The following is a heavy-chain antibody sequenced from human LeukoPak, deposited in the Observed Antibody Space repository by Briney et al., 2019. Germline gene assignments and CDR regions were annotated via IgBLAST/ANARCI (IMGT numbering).Heavy chain of an antibody. CDR1: GFTFSYSW. J-gene: IGHJ4*02. V-gene: IGHV3-7*03. CDR2: INQPGSQK. D-gene: IGHD6-6*01. Sequence: GGSLRLSCVASGFTFSYSWMILVRQAPGKGLEWVANINQPGSQKYHVDSVKGRFTISRDNARNSLFLQMNSLTADDTAVYYCARGLGKGSSDYWGQGTLVTVSS. CDR3: ARGLGKGSSDY.